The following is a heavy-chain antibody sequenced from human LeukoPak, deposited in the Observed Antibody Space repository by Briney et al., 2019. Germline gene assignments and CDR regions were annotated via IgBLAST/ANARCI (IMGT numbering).Heavy chain of an antibody. CDR3: ASLTTAEDFDI. J-gene: IGHJ3*02. D-gene: IGHD3-22*01. CDR1: GGSISSYY. V-gene: IGHV4-59*01. CDR2: IYYSGST. Sequence: SETLSLTCTVSGGSISSYYWSWIRQPPGKGLEWIGYIYYSGSTNYNPSLKSRVTISVDTSKNQFSLKLSSVTAADTAVYYCASLTTAEDFDIWGQGTMVTVSS.